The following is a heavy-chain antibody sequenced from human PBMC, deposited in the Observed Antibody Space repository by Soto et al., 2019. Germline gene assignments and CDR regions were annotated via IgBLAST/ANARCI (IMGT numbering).Heavy chain of an antibody. CDR3: ARDLGQNWFDP. CDR1: GGTFSSYA. J-gene: IGHJ5*02. D-gene: IGHD3-16*01. V-gene: IGHV1-69*06. Sequence: ASVKVSCKASGGTFSSYAISWVRQAPGQGLEWMGGIIPIFGTANYAQKFQGRVTITADKSTSTAYMGLSSLRSEDTAVYYCARDLGQNWFDPWGQGTLVTVSS. CDR2: IIPIFGTA.